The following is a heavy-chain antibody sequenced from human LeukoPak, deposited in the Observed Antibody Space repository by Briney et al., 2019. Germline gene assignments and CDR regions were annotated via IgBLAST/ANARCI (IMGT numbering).Heavy chain of an antibody. D-gene: IGHD2-2*01. CDR1: GFTFSSYT. J-gene: IGHJ4*02. Sequence: PGGSLRLSCAASGFTFSSYTMDWVRQAPGKGLEWVSSISSSSGYIYYAESVKGRFTISRDNAKNSLYLQMNSLRAEDTAVYYCARGEEVVPAAEIDYWGQGTLVTVSS. CDR3: ARGEEVVPAAEIDY. CDR2: ISSSSGYI. V-gene: IGHV3-21*01.